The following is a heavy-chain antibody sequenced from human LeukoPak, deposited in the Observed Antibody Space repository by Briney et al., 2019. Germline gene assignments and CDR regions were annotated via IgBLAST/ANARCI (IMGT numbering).Heavy chain of an antibody. D-gene: IGHD6-13*01. CDR3: ARDRSAAPADY. Sequence: SETLSLTCTVSGGSISSHYWSWIRQPPGKGLEWIGYIYYSGSTNYTPSLKSRITISLDTSKDQFSLKLTSVTAADTAVYYCARDRSAAPADYWGQGTLVTVSS. CDR1: GGSISSHY. CDR2: IYYSGST. J-gene: IGHJ4*02. V-gene: IGHV4-59*11.